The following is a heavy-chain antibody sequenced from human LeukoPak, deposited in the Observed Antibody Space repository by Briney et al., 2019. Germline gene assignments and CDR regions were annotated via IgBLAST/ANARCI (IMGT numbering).Heavy chain of an antibody. V-gene: IGHV4-30-4*01. J-gene: IGHJ5*02. CDR1: GGSLSSGDYY. CDR3: ARVRGGYCSGGSCPKHWFDP. D-gene: IGHD2-15*01. CDR2: IYYSGST. Sequence: SETLSLTCTVSGGSLSSGDYYWSWIRQPPGKGLEWIGYIYYSGSTYYNPSLKSRVTISVDTSKNQFSLKLSSVTAADTAVYYCARVRGGYCSGGSCPKHWFDPWGQGTLVTVSS.